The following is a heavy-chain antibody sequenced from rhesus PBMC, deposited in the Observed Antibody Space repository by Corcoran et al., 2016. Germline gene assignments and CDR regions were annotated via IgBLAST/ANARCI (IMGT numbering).Heavy chain of an antibody. V-gene: IGHV4-147*01. CDR1: GGSISSNY. J-gene: IGHJ6*01. CDR2: IYGGSGST. Sequence: QVQLQESGPGLVKPSETLSLTCVVSGGSISSNYWNWIRQPPGKGLEWIGRIYGGSGSTSYTPSLTSRVTISTDTSKNQFSLKLSSVTAADTAMYYCASAYGLDSWGQGVVVTVSS. CDR3: ASAYGLDS.